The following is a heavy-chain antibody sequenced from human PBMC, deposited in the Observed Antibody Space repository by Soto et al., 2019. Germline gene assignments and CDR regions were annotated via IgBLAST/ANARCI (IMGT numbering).Heavy chain of an antibody. CDR3: AKTIFGVVIIPWYSIDY. V-gene: IGHV3-30*18. CDR1: GFTFSSYG. CDR2: ISYDGSNK. J-gene: IGHJ4*02. Sequence: GGSLRLSCAASGFTFSSYGMHWVRQAPGKGLEWVAVISYDGSNKYYADSVKGRFTISRDNSKNTLYLQMNSLRAEDTAVYYCAKTIFGVVIIPWYSIDYWGQGTLVTVSS. D-gene: IGHD3-3*01.